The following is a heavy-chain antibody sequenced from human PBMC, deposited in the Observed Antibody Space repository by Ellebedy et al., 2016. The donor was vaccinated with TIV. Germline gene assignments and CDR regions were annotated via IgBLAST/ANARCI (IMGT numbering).Heavy chain of an antibody. CDR1: GFSFRSYG. V-gene: IGHV3-48*02. CDR3: VRGGIVGDTFNY. Sequence: GGSLRLSCAASGFSFRSYGMNWVRPAPGKGLDWILYISSSSSTIYYADSVMGRFTISRDNAKNSLYLQMNSLRDEDTAVYYCVRGGIVGDTFNYWGQGTLVAVSS. J-gene: IGHJ4*02. D-gene: IGHD1-26*01. CDR2: ISSSSSTI.